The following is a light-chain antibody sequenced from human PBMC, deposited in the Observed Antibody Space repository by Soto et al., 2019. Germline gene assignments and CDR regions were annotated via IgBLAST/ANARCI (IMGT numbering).Light chain of an antibody. CDR3: SSYTSRSTV. Sequence: QSALTQPASVSGSPGQSITISCTGPSSDVGGYNYVSWYQQHPGKAPKLMIYDVSNRPSGVSNRFSGSKSGNTASLTISGLQAEDEADYYCSSYTSRSTVFGGGTKLTVL. J-gene: IGLJ2*01. CDR1: SSDVGGYNY. V-gene: IGLV2-14*01. CDR2: DVS.